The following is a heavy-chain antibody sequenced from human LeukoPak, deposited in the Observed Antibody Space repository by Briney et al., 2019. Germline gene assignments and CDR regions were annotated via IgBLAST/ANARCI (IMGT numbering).Heavy chain of an antibody. D-gene: IGHD3-22*01. Sequence: PGGSLRLSCEASGFTFSTYGMSWVRQAPGKGLEWVSAISGSGGSTYYADSVKGRVTISRDNSKNTLYLQVNSLRVEDTAVYYCARGTMNLDSWGQGTLVTVSS. CDR1: GFTFSTYG. CDR3: ARGTMNLDS. CDR2: ISGSGGST. V-gene: IGHV3-23*01. J-gene: IGHJ4*02.